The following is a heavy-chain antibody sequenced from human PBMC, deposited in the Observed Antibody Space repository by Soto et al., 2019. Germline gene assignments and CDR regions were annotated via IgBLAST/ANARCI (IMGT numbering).Heavy chain of an antibody. J-gene: IGHJ6*02. Sequence: PGGSLRHSCAASGLTCSSYAMSWVRQATGKGLEWVSAISGSGGSTYYADSVKGRFTISRDNSKNTLYLQMNSLRAEDTAVYYCAKDLGYYYILAPIVGMDVGAQGPTVTVSS. CDR3: AKDLGYYYILAPIVGMDV. V-gene: IGHV3-23*01. CDR1: GLTCSSYA. CDR2: ISGSGGST. D-gene: IGHD3-9*01.